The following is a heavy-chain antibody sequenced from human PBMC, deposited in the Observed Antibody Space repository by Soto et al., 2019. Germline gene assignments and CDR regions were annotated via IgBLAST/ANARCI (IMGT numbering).Heavy chain of an antibody. Sequence: PGGSLRLSGAASGFTFSSYCIHWVRQAPCKGLEWVAVIWYDGSNKYYADSVKGRFTISRDNSKNTLYLQMNSLRAEDTAVYYCAGDFWEERWLQSVFDYLGQGTLVTVSS. D-gene: IGHD3-3*01. CDR3: AGDFWEERWLQSVFDY. CDR2: IWYDGSNK. CDR1: GFTFSSYC. V-gene: IGHV3-33*01. J-gene: IGHJ4*02.